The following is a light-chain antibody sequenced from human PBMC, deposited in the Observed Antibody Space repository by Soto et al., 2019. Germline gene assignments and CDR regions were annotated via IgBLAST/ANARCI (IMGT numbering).Light chain of an antibody. J-gene: IGLJ1*01. CDR3: SSYTSTNTYL. Sequence: LTQPASVSGSPGQSITISCTGTHSDIGGYNFVSWYQQHPGKAPKLMIYEVSDRPSGVSNRFSGSKSGNTASLTISGLQAEDEADYYCSSYTSTNTYLFGTGTKGTVL. CDR1: HSDIGGYNF. V-gene: IGLV2-14*01. CDR2: EVS.